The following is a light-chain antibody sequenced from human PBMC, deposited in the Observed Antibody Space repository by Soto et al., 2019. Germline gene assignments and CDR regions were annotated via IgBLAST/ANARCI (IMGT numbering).Light chain of an antibody. V-gene: IGKV3-11*01. CDR1: QNVGGY. Sequence: EIVLTQSPATLSLSPGEGAPLSCRASQNVGGYLAWYQQKPGQAPRLLIYDASNRATGIPARFSGSGSGTDFSLTISSLEPEDLAVYYCQQRSTWPLTLGGGTKVDIK. CDR3: QQRSTWPLT. CDR2: DAS. J-gene: IGKJ4*01.